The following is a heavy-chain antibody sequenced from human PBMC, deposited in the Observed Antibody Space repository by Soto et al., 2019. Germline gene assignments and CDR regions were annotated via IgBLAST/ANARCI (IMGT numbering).Heavy chain of an antibody. CDR1: GFTFSSYW. D-gene: IGHD6-6*01. CDR2: IKQDGSEK. CDR3: ARDGVIAARIGAFDI. V-gene: IGHV3-7*01. J-gene: IGHJ3*02. Sequence: EVQLVESGGGLVQPGGSLRLSCAASGFTFSSYWMSWVRQAPGKGLEWVANIKQDGSEKYYVDSVKGRFTISRDNAKNPLYLQMNSLRAEDTAVYYCARDGVIAARIGAFDIWGQGTMVTVSS.